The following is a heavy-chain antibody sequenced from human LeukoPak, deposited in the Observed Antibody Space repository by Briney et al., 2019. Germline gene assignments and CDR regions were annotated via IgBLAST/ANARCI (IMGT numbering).Heavy chain of an antibody. CDR3: AREGSWAMVRGVIDY. V-gene: IGHV4-61*01. J-gene: IGHJ4*02. D-gene: IGHD3-10*01. Sequence: SETLSLTCTVSGVSVSSGSYYWSWIRQPPGKGLEWIGYIYYSGSTNYNPSLKSRVTISVDTSKNQFSLKLSSVTAADTAVYYCAREGSWAMVRGVIDYWGQGTLVTVSS. CDR1: GVSVSSGSYY. CDR2: IYYSGST.